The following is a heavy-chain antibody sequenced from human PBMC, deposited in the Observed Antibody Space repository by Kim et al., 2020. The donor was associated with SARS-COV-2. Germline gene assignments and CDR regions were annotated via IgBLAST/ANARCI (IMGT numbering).Heavy chain of an antibody. CDR1: GGSISSYY. D-gene: IGHD5-12*01. Sequence: SETLSLTCTVSGGSISSYYWSWIRQPPGKGLEWIGYIYYSGSTNYNPSLKSRVTISVDTSKNQFSLKLSSVTAADTAVYYCAREMATISYGAFDMWGQGTMATVPS. J-gene: IGHJ3*02. CDR3: AREMATISYGAFDM. CDR2: IYYSGST. V-gene: IGHV4-59*01.